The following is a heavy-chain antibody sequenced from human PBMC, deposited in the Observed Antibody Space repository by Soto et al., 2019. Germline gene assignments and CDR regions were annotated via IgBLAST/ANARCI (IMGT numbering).Heavy chain of an antibody. CDR1: GFTFSSYW. Sequence: PGGSLRLSCAASGFTFSSYWMSWVRQAPGKGLEWVANIKQDGSEKYYVDSVKGRFTISRDNAKNSLYLQMNSLRAEDTAVYYCARGGGSSWYWSYYYYGMDVWGQGTTVTVSS. CDR3: ARGGGSSWYWSYYYYGMDV. V-gene: IGHV3-7*01. CDR2: IKQDGSEK. J-gene: IGHJ6*02. D-gene: IGHD6-13*01.